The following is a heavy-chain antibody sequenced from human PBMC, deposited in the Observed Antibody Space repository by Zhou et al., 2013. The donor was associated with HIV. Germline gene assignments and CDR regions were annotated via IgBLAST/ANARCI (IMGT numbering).Heavy chain of an antibody. CDR3: ARAYSSRYNDYYYYYGMDV. Sequence: QVQLVQSGAEVKKPGASVKVSCKASGYTFTSYGISWVRQAPGQGLEWMGWISAYNGNTNYAQKLQGRVTMTTDTSTSTAYMELRSLRSEDTAIYYCARAYSSRYNDYYYYYGMDVWGQGTTVIVSS. D-gene: IGHD6-13*01. CDR2: ISAYNGNT. CDR1: GYTFTSYG. J-gene: IGHJ6*02. V-gene: IGHV1-18*01.